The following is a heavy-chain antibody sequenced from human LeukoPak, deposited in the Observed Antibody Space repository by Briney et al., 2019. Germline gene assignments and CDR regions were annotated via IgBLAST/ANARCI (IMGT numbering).Heavy chain of an antibody. V-gene: IGHV3-30-3*01. CDR3: ARDFTTP. CDR2: ISYDGSNK. CDR1: GFTFSSHA. J-gene: IGHJ4*02. D-gene: IGHD4-17*01. Sequence: GGSLRLSCAASGFTFSSHAMSWVRQAPGKGLEWVAVISYDGSNKYYADSVKGRFTISRDNSKNTLYLQMNSLRAEDTAVYYCARDFTTPWGQGTLVTVSS.